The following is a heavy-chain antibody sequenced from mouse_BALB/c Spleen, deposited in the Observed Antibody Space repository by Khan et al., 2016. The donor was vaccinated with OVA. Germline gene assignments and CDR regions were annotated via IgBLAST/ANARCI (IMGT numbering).Heavy chain of an antibody. D-gene: IGHD2-2*01. CDR1: GYTFTNYY. V-gene: IGHV1S81*02. CDR3: TRSGYGSFAY. Sequence: QVRLQQSGAELVKPGASVKLSCKASGYTFTNYYMYWVKQRPGQGLEWIGEINPNNGSTNFNEKFKSKATLTVDKSSSTAYMQLSSLTSEDSAVYYCTRSGYGSFAYWGQGTLVTVSA. CDR2: INPNNGST. J-gene: IGHJ3*01.